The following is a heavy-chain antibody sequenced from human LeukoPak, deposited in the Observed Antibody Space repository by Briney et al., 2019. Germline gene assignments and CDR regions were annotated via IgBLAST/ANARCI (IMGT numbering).Heavy chain of an antibody. V-gene: IGHV3-11*04. CDR2: ISGSGSTI. Sequence: PGGSLRLSCAASGFTFSDYYMSWIRQAPGKGLEWVSYISGSGSTIYYADSVKGRFTISRDNAKNSLYLQMNSLRAEDTAVYYCARAYYYDSSGPFDYWGQGTLVTVSS. CDR1: GFTFSDYY. D-gene: IGHD3-22*01. J-gene: IGHJ4*02. CDR3: ARAYYYDSSGPFDY.